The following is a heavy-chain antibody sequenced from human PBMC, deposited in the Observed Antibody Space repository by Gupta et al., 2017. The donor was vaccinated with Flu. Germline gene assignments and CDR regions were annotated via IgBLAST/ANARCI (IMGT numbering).Heavy chain of an antibody. CDR3: ATNPYDFWSGYPIWGFDY. D-gene: IGHD3-3*01. V-gene: IGHV3-23*01. J-gene: IGHJ4*02. CDR2: ISGSVVRT. Sequence: SWVRQAPGKGLEWFSAISGSVVRTSYAGSVKGRFTISRDNSKNTLYLKMNSLRAEDTAVYYCATNPYDFWSGYPIWGFDYWGQGTLVTVSS.